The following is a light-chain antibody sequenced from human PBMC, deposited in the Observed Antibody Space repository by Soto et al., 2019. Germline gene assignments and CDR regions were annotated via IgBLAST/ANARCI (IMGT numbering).Light chain of an antibody. V-gene: IGLV1-44*01. CDR1: RSNIGRNA. CDR2: LNS. J-gene: IGLJ2*01. CDR3: ASWDDSLNGAV. Sequence: QSALTQPPSASGTPGQTVSISCSGSRSNIGRNAVSWYQQLPGAAPKLLIFLNSQRPSGVPDRFSGSKSGTSASLAISGLQSEDEADYYCASWDDSLNGAVFGRGTKLTVL.